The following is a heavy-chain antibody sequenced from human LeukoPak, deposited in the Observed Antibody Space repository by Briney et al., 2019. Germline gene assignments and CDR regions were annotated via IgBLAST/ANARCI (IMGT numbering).Heavy chain of an antibody. CDR1: GGSISSSSYY. CDR3: RGGASGSGVDY. Sequence: SETLSLTCTVSGGSISSSSYYWGWIRQPPGRGLEWIGSIYYSGRTYYTPSLHSRVTFSVDTSKNQFSLKLSSVTAADTAVYYCRGGASGSGVDYWGQGTLVTVSS. V-gene: IGHV4-39*07. J-gene: IGHJ4*02. CDR2: IYYSGRT. D-gene: IGHD3-10*01.